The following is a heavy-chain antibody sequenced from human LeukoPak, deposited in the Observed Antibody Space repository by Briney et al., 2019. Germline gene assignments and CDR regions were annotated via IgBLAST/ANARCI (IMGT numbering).Heavy chain of an antibody. CDR1: GFTFSSYA. D-gene: IGHD3-3*01. CDR2: ISHDGSNK. J-gene: IGHJ4*02. Sequence: GGSLRLSCAASGFTFSSYAMHWVRQAPGKGLEWVAVISHDGSNKYYADSVKGRFTISRDNSKNTLYLQMNSLRAEDTAVYYCARAEGVLRFLEWPIDYWGQGTLVTVSS. V-gene: IGHV3-30*04. CDR3: ARAEGVLRFLEWPIDY.